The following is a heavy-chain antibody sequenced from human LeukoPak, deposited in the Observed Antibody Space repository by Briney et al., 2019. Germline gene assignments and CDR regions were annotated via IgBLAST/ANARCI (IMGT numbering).Heavy chain of an antibody. CDR3: AKADTPLPLRGPYFDY. CDR1: GFSFHNFG. Sequence: GGSLRLSCAASGFSFHNFGMSWVRQAPGKGLEWVSTISGSGDTTYYADSVKGRFTISKDNSKNTLYVQLNSLRVEDTAVYFCAKADTPLPLRGPYFDYWGQGTLVTVSS. D-gene: IGHD3-16*01. CDR2: ISGSGDTT. V-gene: IGHV3-23*01. J-gene: IGHJ4*02.